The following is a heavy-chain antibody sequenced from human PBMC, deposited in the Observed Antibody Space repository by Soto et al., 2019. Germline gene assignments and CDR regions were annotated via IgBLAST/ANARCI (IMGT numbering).Heavy chain of an antibody. D-gene: IGHD3-16*02. Sequence: ASVKVSCKASGYTFTSYYMHWVRQAPGQGLEWMGIINPSGGSTSYAQKFQGRVTTTRDTSTSTVYMELSSLRSQDTAVYYCARGMITFGGVIVTYPFDYWGQGTLVTVSS. CDR1: GYTFTSYY. V-gene: IGHV1-46*03. CDR3: ARGMITFGGVIVTYPFDY. J-gene: IGHJ4*02. CDR2: INPSGGST.